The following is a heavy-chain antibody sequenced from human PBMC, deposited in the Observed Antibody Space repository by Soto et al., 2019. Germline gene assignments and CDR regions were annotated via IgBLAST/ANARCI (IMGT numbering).Heavy chain of an antibody. CDR3: ARDPSVFHVLSLRLPRGAFDI. Sequence: ASVKVSCKASGYTFTSYGISWVRQAPGQGLEWMGWISAYNGNTNYAQKLQGRVTMTTDTSTSTAYMELRSLRSDDTAVYYCARDPSVFHVLSLRLPRGAFDIPGRGTLDTVS. D-gene: IGHD3-16*02. V-gene: IGHV1-18*01. CDR1: GYTFTSYG. CDR2: ISAYNGNT. J-gene: IGHJ3*02.